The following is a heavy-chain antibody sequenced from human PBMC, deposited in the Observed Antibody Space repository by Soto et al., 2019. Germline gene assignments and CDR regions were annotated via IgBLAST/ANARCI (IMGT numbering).Heavy chain of an antibody. CDR1: GYTFSSCA. Sequence: QVQVVQSGAEMKKPGASVKVSCKASGYTFSSCAIHWVRQAPGQRLEWMGWINTDNGNTKYSQKFQGTLSITRDTTETTAYMELSSLRSEDTAVYYCARDREGDWYFDLWGSGTLVTVSS. J-gene: IGHJ2*01. CDR2: INTDNGNT. CDR3: ARDREGDWYFDL. V-gene: IGHV1-3*04.